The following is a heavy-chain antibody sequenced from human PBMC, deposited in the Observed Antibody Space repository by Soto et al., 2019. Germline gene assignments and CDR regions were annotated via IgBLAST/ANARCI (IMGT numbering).Heavy chain of an antibody. CDR2: ISSSSSYI. V-gene: IGHV3-21*01. Sequence: EVQLVEAGGGLVKPGGSLRLSCAASGFTFSSYSMNWVRQAPGKGLEWVSSISSSSSYIYYADSVKGRFTISRDNAKNTLYMQMNSLRAEDTAVYYCARERGSGSNWGNTYYYYGMDVWGKGTTVTVSS. CDR3: ARERGSGSNWGNTYYYYGMDV. J-gene: IGHJ6*04. D-gene: IGHD1-26*01. CDR1: GFTFSSYS.